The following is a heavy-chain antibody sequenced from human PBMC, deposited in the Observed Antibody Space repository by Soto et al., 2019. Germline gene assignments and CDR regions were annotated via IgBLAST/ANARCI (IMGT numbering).Heavy chain of an antibody. J-gene: IGHJ4*02. Sequence: QITLNESGPTVVRPTETLTLTCSFSGFSLTTSGVGVGWIRQSPGKAPDWLALIYWDDDKRYSASLKSRLTITKDTSQNQVVLTVSDLDPTDTATYYCAHRVLRTVFGLVTTTAIYFDFWGQGTPVAVSS. V-gene: IGHV2-5*02. D-gene: IGHD3-3*01. CDR1: GFSLTTSGVG. CDR2: IYWDDDK. CDR3: AHRVLRTVFGLVTTTAIYFDF.